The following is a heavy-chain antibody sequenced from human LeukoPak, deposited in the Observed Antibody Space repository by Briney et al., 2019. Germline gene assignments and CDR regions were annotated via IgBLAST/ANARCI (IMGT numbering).Heavy chain of an antibody. Sequence: GGSLRLSCAASGFTFSSYSMNWVRQAPGKGLEWVSSISSSSSYIYYADSVKGRFTISRDNAKNSLYLQMNSLRAEDTAVYYCARVAMNYDILTGYSAGLDYWGQGTLVTVSS. D-gene: IGHD3-9*01. CDR1: GFTFSSYS. J-gene: IGHJ4*02. V-gene: IGHV3-21*01. CDR3: ARVAMNYDILTGYSAGLDY. CDR2: ISSSSSYI.